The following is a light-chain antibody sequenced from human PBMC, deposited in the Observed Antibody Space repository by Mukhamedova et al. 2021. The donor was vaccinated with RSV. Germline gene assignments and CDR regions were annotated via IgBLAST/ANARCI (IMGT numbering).Light chain of an antibody. CDR1: ESVSSN. CDR2: GAS. J-gene: IGKJ4*01. Sequence: ESVSSNLAWYQQKPGQAPRLLIHGASTRATGIPARFSGGGSGTEFTLTISSMQSEDFAVYFCQQYNNWPLTFGGGTKVESK. V-gene: IGKV3-15*01. CDR3: QQYNNWPLT.